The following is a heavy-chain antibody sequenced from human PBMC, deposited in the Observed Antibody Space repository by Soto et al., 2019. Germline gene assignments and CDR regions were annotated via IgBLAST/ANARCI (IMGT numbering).Heavy chain of an antibody. V-gene: IGHV4-31*03. D-gene: IGHD5-12*01. Sequence: SETLSLTCTVSGGSISSGGYYWSWIRQHPGKGLEWIGYIYYSGSTYYNPSLKSRATISVDTSKNQFSLKLSSVTAADTAVYYCARSGYDSGSYYFDYWGQGTLVTVSS. J-gene: IGHJ4*02. CDR1: GGSISSGGYY. CDR3: ARSGYDSGSYYFDY. CDR2: IYYSGST.